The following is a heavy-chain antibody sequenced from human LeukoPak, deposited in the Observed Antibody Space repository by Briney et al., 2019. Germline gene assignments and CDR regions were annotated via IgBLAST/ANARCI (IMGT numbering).Heavy chain of an antibody. Sequence: GGSLRLSCAASGFTFSSYGMHWVRQAPGKGLEWVAFIRYDGSNKYYADSVKGRFTISRDNSKNTLYLQMNSLRAEDTAVYYCARDKQRDYYDSSGLTDVWGQGTTVTVSS. V-gene: IGHV3-30*02. CDR3: ARDKQRDYYDSSGLTDV. CDR2: IRYDGSNK. CDR1: GFTFSSYG. J-gene: IGHJ6*02. D-gene: IGHD3-22*01.